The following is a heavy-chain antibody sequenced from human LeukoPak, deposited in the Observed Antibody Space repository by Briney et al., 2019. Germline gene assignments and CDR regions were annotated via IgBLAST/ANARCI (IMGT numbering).Heavy chain of an antibody. CDR2: TSSNGGTT. Sequence: GGSLRLSCSASGFTFSSYAMHWVRQAPGKGPEFVSTTSSNGGTTYYADAVKGRFTISRDNSKNTLYLQMSSLRAEDTGVYYCVKDGYNFGGSWGQGTLVTVSS. CDR1: GFTFSSYA. CDR3: VKDGYNFGGS. V-gene: IGHV3-64D*06. J-gene: IGHJ5*02. D-gene: IGHD5-24*01.